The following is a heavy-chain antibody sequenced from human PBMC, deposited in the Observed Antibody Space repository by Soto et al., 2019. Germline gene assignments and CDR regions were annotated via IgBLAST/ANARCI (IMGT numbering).Heavy chain of an antibody. CDR2: ISAYNGNT. D-gene: IGHD3-16*01. CDR1: GYTFTNFG. Sequence: QVQLVQSGAEVKKPGASVKVSCKASGYTFTNFGISWVRQAPGQGLEWMGWISAYNGNTNYAQNFQGRVTMTTDTSPTTASMALRTLRSDDTAVYYCARGGTPIDSWGQGTLVTVSS. J-gene: IGHJ4*02. V-gene: IGHV1-18*01. CDR3: ARGGTPIDS.